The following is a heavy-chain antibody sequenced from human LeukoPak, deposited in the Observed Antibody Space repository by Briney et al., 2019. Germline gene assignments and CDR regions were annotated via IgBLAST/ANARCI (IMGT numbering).Heavy chain of an antibody. CDR3: ASLSRFNCTNGVCYSSFFYMDV. V-gene: IGHV3-7*01. J-gene: IGHJ6*03. Sequence: PGGSLRLSCAASGFTFSSYWMSWVRQAPGKGLEWVANIKQDGSEKYYVDSVKGRFTISRDDSENTLFLQMNSLRAEDTAVYYCASLSRFNCTNGVCYSSFFYMDVWGKGTTVTVSS. CDR2: IKQDGSEK. CDR1: GFTFSSYW. D-gene: IGHD2-8*01.